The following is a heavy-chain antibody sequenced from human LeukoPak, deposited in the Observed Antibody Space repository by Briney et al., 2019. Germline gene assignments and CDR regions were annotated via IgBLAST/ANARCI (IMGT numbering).Heavy chain of an antibody. J-gene: IGHJ6*03. CDR1: GGSFSGYY. CDR2: IKHSGST. D-gene: IGHD3-22*01. CDR3: ARIAGWYYYDSSGYRYYYYMDV. Sequence: SETLSLTCAVYGGSFSGYYWSWIRQPPGKGLEWIGEIKHSGSTNYNPSLKRRVTISVDTSKNQFSLKLSSVTAADTAVYYCARIAGWYYYDSSGYRYYYYMDVWGKGTTVTVSS. V-gene: IGHV4-34*01.